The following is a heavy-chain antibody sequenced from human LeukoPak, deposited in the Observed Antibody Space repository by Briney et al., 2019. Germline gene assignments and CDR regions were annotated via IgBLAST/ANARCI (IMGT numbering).Heavy chain of an antibody. CDR2: INSDGSSS. V-gene: IGHV3-74*01. Sequence: GGSLRLSCAASGFTFSSYWMHWVRQAPGKGLVWVSRINSDGSSSSYADSVKGRFTISRDNAKNTVYLQMNSLRAEDTAVYYCARKEIAVSGSDYWGQGTLVTVSS. J-gene: IGHJ4*02. CDR3: ARKEIAVSGSDY. D-gene: IGHD6-19*01. CDR1: GFTFSSYW.